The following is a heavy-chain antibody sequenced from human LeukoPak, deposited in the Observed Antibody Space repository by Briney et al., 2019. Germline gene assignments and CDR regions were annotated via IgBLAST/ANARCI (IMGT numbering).Heavy chain of an antibody. V-gene: IGHV4-39*07. D-gene: IGHD5-24*01. Sequence: PSETLSLTCTVSGGPISSSSYYWGWIRQPPGKGLEWIGSIYYSGSTYYNPSLKSRVTISVDTSKNQFSLKLSSVTAADTAVYYCASQLYYYYYMDVWGKGTTVTVSS. CDR3: ASQLYYYYYMDV. CDR2: IYYSGST. J-gene: IGHJ6*03. CDR1: GGPISSSSYY.